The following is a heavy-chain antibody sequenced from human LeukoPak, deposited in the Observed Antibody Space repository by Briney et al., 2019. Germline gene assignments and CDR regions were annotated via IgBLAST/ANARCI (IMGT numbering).Heavy chain of an antibody. J-gene: IGHJ4*02. D-gene: IGHD4/OR15-4a*01. CDR3: ARRAGAYSHPYDY. V-gene: IGHV3-7*03. Sequence: PGGSLKLSCAASEFAFSAYSMSWVRQAPGKGLEWVANIKHDGSEKNYVDSVKGRFTISRDNSKNTLYLQMNSLRAEDTAVYYCARRAGAYSHPYDYWGQGTLVTVSS. CDR2: IKHDGSEK. CDR1: EFAFSAYS.